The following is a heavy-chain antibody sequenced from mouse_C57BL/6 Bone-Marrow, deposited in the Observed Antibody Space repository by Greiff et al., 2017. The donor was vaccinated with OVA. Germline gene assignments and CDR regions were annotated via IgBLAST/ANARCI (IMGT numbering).Heavy chain of an antibody. CDR1: GYSITSGYY. CDR2: ISYDGSN. J-gene: IGHJ1*03. D-gene: IGHD1-1*01. CDR3: SPFITTVVATRYFDV. Sequence: EVQLQQSGPGLVKPSQSLSLTCSVTGYSITSGYYWNWIRQFPGNKLEWMGYISYDGSNNYNQSLKNRISITRDTSKNKFFLKLNSVTTEDTATYYCSPFITTVVATRYFDVWGTGTTVTVSS. V-gene: IGHV3-6*01.